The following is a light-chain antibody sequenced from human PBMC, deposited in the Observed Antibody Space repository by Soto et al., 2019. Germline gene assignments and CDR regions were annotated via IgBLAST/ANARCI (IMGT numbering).Light chain of an antibody. Sequence: EIVMTQSPAILSVSPGERATLSCRASQSVSSNLAWYQQKPGQTPRLLIYDASNRATGIPDRFSGSGSGPDFTLTISRLEPEDFAVYYCHYYGGSPTFGGGTKVEV. CDR3: HYYGGSPT. J-gene: IGKJ4*01. CDR2: DAS. V-gene: IGKV3-20*01. CDR1: QSVSSN.